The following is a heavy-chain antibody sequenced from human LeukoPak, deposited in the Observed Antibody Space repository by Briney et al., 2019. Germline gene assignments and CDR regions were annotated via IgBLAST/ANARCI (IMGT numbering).Heavy chain of an antibody. CDR3: GMDRVAITD. D-gene: IGHD3-22*01. V-gene: IGHV3-7*01. J-gene: IGHJ4*02. Sequence: GGSLRLSCAASGFTFRSYWMTWVRQAPGKGLEWVANIKQDGSETYYVDSVKGRFTISRDNAKNSVYLQMNSLRAEDTALYYCGMDRVAITDWGQGALVTVSS. CDR2: IKQDGSET. CDR1: GFTFRSYW.